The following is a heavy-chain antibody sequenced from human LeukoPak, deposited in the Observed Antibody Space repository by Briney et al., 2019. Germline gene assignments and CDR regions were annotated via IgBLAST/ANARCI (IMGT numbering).Heavy chain of an antibody. D-gene: IGHD6-6*01. CDR1: GFTFSSYG. V-gene: IGHV3-33*06. Sequence: GGSLRLSCAASGFTFSSYGMHWVRQAPGKGLEWVAVIWYDGSNKYYADSVKGRFTISRDNSKNTLYLQMNSLRAEDTAVYYCAKDHRPLVYYVDVWGKGTTVTVSS. CDR2: IWYDGSNK. CDR3: AKDHRPLVYYVDV. J-gene: IGHJ6*03.